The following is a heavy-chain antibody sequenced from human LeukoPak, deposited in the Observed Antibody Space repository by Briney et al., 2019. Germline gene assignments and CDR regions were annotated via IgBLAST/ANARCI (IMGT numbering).Heavy chain of an antibody. CDR1: GFTFSSFA. CDR3: AKDVRTHASGWYSPDPT. D-gene: IGHD6-19*01. Sequence: PGGSLRLSFAASGFTFSSFAMSLVRQAPGQGLEWVSAIIGSGVNTFYADSVKGRFTISRDNSKNTLYLQMNSLRAEDTAVYYCAKDVRTHASGWYSPDPTWGQGTLVTVSS. J-gene: IGHJ5*02. CDR2: IIGSGVNT. V-gene: IGHV3-23*01.